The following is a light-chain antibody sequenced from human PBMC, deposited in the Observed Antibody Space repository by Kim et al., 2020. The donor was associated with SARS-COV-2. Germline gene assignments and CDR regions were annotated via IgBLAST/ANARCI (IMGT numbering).Light chain of an antibody. V-gene: IGKV1-39*01. CDR2: AAS. Sequence: ASVGDTVTITCRASQSISSYLNWYQQKPGKAPKLLIYAASSVQSGVPSRFSGSGSGTDFTLTINSLQPEDFATYYCQQSYSTFWTFGQGTKVDIK. CDR3: QQSYSTFWT. J-gene: IGKJ1*01. CDR1: QSISSY.